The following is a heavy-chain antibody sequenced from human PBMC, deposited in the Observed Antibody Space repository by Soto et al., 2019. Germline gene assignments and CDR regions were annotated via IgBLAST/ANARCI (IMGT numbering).Heavy chain of an antibody. D-gene: IGHD5-12*01. CDR1: GYTFTSYG. V-gene: IGHV1-18*01. CDR3: ARVPNYRGYSGYDLDY. Sequence: GASVKVSCKASGYTFTSYGISWVRQAPGQGLEWMGWISAYNGNTNYAQKLQGRVTMTTDTSTSTAYMELRSLRSDDTAVYYCARVPNYRGYSGYDLDYWGQGTLVTVSS. CDR2: ISAYNGNT. J-gene: IGHJ4*02.